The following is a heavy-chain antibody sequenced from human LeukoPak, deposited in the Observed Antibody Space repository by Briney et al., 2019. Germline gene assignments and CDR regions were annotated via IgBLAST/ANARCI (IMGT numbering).Heavy chain of an antibody. CDR1: GFTFTISA. V-gene: IGHV1-58*01. J-gene: IGHJ5*02. CDR2: IVVGSGNT. D-gene: IGHD6-13*01. Sequence: SVTVSCKASGFTFTISADQWVRQARAQRLELIGWIVVGSGNTNYAQKFQERVTITSDMSTSTAYMELSSLRSEDTAVYHCASEIAAAGTRWCAPWGQGTLVTVSS. CDR3: ASEIAAAGTRWCAP.